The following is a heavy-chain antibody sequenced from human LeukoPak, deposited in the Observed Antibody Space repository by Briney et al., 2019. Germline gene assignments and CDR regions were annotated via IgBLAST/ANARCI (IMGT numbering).Heavy chain of an antibody. CDR3: ARGAITMLMWGASDI. J-gene: IGHJ3*02. V-gene: IGHV3-11*01. CDR1: GFTFSDYY. D-gene: IGHD3-10*01. Sequence: GGSLRLSCAGSGFTFSDYYMSWIRQAPGKGLEWVSYISSSGGTIYYADAVKGRVTISRDNAKNSLYLQMSSLRSNDTGVYYCARGAITMLMWGASDIWGQGTMVTVSS. CDR2: ISSSGGTI.